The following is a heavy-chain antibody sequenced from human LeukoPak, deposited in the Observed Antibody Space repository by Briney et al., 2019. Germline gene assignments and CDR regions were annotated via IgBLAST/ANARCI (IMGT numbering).Heavy chain of an antibody. V-gene: IGHV3-9*01. CDR2: ISWNSGSI. CDR1: GFTFDDYA. Sequence: GGSLRLSCAVSGFTFDDYAMHWVRQAPGKGLEWVSGISWNSGSIGYADSVKGRFTISRDNAKNSLYLQMNSLRAEDTALYYCAKDIGVGRAAGSRGDYYYYDMDVWGQGTTVTVSS. CDR3: AKDIGVGRAAGSRGDYYYYDMDV. D-gene: IGHD6-13*01. J-gene: IGHJ6*02.